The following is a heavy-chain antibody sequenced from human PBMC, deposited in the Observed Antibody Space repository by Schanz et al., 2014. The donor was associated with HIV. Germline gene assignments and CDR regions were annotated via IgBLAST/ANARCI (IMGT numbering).Heavy chain of an antibody. Sequence: VQLVESGGGVVQPGRSQRLSCAASGFTFRSYGMHWVRQAPGKGLEWVSDIRGGGDTYYADSVRGRFTFSRDDSKNTLILQMNSLRVEDTAVYYCGGHGGFSYWGQGTRVAVSP. D-gene: IGHD6-25*01. V-gene: IGHV3-23*04. CDR1: GFTFRSYG. CDR3: GGHGGFSY. J-gene: IGHJ4*02. CDR2: IRGGGDT.